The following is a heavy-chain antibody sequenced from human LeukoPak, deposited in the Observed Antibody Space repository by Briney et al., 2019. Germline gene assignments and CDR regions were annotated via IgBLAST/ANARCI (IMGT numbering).Heavy chain of an antibody. CDR3: ARGYCSGGSCYSVENWFDP. J-gene: IGHJ5*02. Sequence: ASVKVSCKAAGYTFTGYYMFLVRQAPGQGLEWMGRINPNSGGTNYAQKFQGRVTMTRDTSISTAYMKLSRLRSDDTAVYYCARGYCSGGSCYSVENWFDPWGQGTLVTVSS. CDR2: INPNSGGT. D-gene: IGHD2-15*01. CDR1: GYTFTGYY. V-gene: IGHV1-2*06.